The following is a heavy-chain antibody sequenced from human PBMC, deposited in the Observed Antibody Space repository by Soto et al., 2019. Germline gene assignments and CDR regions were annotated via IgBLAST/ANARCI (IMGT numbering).Heavy chain of an antibody. CDR3: AIDRGSSGEAYFDY. D-gene: IGHD6-6*01. V-gene: IGHV1-69*01. CDR1: GGTFSSYA. CDR2: IIPIFGTA. J-gene: IGHJ4*02. Sequence: QVQLVQSGAEVKKPGSSVKVSCKASGGTFSSYAISWVRQAPGQGLEWMGGIIPIFGTANYAQKFQGRVTITADESTSTAYMELSSLRSDDTAVYYCAIDRGSSGEAYFDYWGQGTLVTVSS.